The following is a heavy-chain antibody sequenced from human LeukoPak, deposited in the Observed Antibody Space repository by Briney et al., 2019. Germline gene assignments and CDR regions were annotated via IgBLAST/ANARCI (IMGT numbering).Heavy chain of an antibody. Sequence: GGSLRLSCAASGFAFNTEYMTWVRQAPGKGLEWVANIKHDGSEKYYVDSVKGRFTISRDNAKSTLYLQMNSLRAEDTAVYNCAKDRGDDLRYFDWLPAGDAFDIWGQGTMVTVSS. D-gene: IGHD3-9*01. V-gene: IGHV3-7*03. J-gene: IGHJ3*02. CDR2: IKHDGSEK. CDR1: GFAFNTEY. CDR3: AKDRGDDLRYFDWLPAGDAFDI.